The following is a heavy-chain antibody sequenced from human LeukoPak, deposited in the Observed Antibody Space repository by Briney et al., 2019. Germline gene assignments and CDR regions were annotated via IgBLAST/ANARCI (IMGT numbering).Heavy chain of an antibody. Sequence: SETLSLTCTVSGGSISSNNYYWVWIRQPPGLGLEWIVTIYYSRSTYYNPSLKSRVTISVDTSKNQFSLKLSSVTAADTAVYYCARVAYYDSNAYYYDFDYWGQGTLVTVSS. D-gene: IGHD3-22*01. CDR2: IYYSRST. CDR3: ARVAYYDSNAYYYDFDY. J-gene: IGHJ4*02. V-gene: IGHV4-39*01. CDR1: GGSISSNNYY.